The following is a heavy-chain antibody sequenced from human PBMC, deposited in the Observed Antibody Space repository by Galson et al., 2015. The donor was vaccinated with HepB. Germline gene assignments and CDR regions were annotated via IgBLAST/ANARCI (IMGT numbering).Heavy chain of an antibody. D-gene: IGHD3-22*01. CDR1: GFTFSSYG. V-gene: IGHV3-23*01. CDR3: VKPLPYDSSGYIYLDY. CDR2: ISGSGGST. Sequence: SLRLSCAASGFTFSSYGMHWVRQAPGKGLEWVSSISGSGGSTYYADSVKGRFTISRENYKDTLYLQMNSLRADDTAVYYCVKPLPYDSSGYIYLDYWGQGTLVTVSS. J-gene: IGHJ4*02.